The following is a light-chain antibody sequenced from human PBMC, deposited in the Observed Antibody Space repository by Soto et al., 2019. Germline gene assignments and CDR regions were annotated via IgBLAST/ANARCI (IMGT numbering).Light chain of an antibody. CDR2: AAS. Sequence: AIRMTQSPSSLSASTGDRVVITCRASQGISSYLAWFQQKSGKAPKVLIFAASTLQSGVPSRFSGSGSGTEFTLTISSLQPDDFATYYCQQYNSYSWTFGQGTKVDIK. CDR3: QQYNSYSWT. CDR1: QGISSY. J-gene: IGKJ1*01. V-gene: IGKV1-8*01.